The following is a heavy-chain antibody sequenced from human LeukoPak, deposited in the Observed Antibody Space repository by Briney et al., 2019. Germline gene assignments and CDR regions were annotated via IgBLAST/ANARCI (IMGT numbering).Heavy chain of an antibody. J-gene: IGHJ4*02. CDR2: ISTSGSYI. D-gene: IGHD6-19*01. CDR1: GFTFSSYT. CDR3: ARAGYSSGSTFDY. V-gene: IGHV3-21*01. Sequence: KPGGSLRLSCAASGFTFSSYTMNWVRQAPGKGLEWVSCISTSGSYIYYPDSVKGRFTISRDNAKNSLYLQMNSLRAEDTAVYYCARAGYSSGSTFDYWGQGTLVTVSS.